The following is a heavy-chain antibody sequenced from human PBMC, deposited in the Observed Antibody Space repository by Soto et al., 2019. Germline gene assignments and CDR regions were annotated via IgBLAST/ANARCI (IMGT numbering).Heavy chain of an antibody. J-gene: IGHJ4*02. CDR3: ATNRGYDCSSSSCFSY. CDR2: IYHIGAT. Sequence: PSETLSLTCAVSGGSINSGDWWSWVRQPPGKGLEWIGEIYHIGATNYNPYLKSRVTISVDKSKNHFSLRLSTVTAADTAVYYCATNRGYDCSSSSCFSYWGXGALVTVSS. V-gene: IGHV4-4*02. CDR1: GGSINSGDW. D-gene: IGHD2-15*01.